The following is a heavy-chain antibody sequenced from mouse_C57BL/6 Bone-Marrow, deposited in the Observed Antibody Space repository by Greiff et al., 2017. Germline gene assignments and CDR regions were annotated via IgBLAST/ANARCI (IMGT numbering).Heavy chain of an antibody. Sequence: EVQLVESGEGLVKPGGSLKLSCAASGFTFSSYAMSWVRQTPEKRLEWVAYISSGGDYIYYADTVKGRFTISRDNARNTLYLQMSSLKSEDTAMYYCTRIYYDYDWYFDVWGTGTTVTVSS. CDR3: TRIYYDYDWYFDV. J-gene: IGHJ1*03. CDR2: ISSGGDYI. D-gene: IGHD2-4*01. V-gene: IGHV5-9-1*02. CDR1: GFTFSSYA.